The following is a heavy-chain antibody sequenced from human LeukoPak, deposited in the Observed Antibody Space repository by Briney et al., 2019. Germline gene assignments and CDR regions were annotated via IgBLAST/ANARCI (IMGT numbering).Heavy chain of an antibody. Sequence: PSETLSLTCAAYGGPFSGYYWSWIRQPPGKGLEWIGEINHSGSTNYNPSLKSRVTISVDTSKNQFSLKLSSVTAADTAVYYCAGGGYYDFWSGYGMDVWGQGTTVTVSS. V-gene: IGHV4-34*01. CDR2: INHSGST. CDR1: GGPFSGYY. CDR3: AGGGYYDFWSGYGMDV. J-gene: IGHJ6*02. D-gene: IGHD3-3*01.